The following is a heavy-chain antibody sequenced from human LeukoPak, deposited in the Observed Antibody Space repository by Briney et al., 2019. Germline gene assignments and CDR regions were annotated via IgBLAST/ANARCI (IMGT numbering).Heavy chain of an antibody. CDR3: ARDKREERWLQPPFDY. D-gene: IGHD5-24*01. V-gene: IGHV3-21*01. J-gene: IGHJ4*02. CDR2: ISSSSSYI. CDR1: GFTFSSYS. Sequence: GGSLRLSCAASGFTFSSYSMNWVRQAPGKGLEWVSSISSSSSYIYYADSVKGRFTISRDNAKNSLYLQMNSLRAEDTAVYYCARDKREERWLQPPFDYWGQGTLVTVSS.